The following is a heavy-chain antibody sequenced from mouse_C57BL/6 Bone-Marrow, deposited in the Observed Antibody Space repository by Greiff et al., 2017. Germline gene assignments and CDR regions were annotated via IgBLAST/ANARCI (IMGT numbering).Heavy chain of an antibody. CDR2: ISSGGSYT. D-gene: IGHD2-4*01. CDR1: GFTFSSYG. J-gene: IGHJ2*01. V-gene: IGHV5-6*01. Sequence: EVQVVESGGDLVKPGGSLKLSCAASGFTFSSYGMSWVRQTPDKRLEWVATISSGGSYTYYPDSVKGRFTISRDNAKNTLYLQMSSLKSEDTAMYYCARRGFYYDNYFDYRGQGTTLTVSS. CDR3: ARRGFYYDNYFDY.